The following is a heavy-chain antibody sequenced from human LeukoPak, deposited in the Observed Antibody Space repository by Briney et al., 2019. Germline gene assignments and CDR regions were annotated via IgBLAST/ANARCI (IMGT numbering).Heavy chain of an antibody. CDR1: GFTFSSYA. V-gene: IGHV3-23*01. CDR2: ISDSGGTT. J-gene: IGHJ4*02. Sequence: PGGSLRLSCAASGFTFSSYAMTWVRQAPGKGLEWVSTISDSGGTTYYADSVKGRFTISRDNSKNTLYLQMNSLRAEDTAVYYCAANRGSFDYWGQGTLVTVSS. D-gene: IGHD2/OR15-2a*01. CDR3: AANRGSFDY.